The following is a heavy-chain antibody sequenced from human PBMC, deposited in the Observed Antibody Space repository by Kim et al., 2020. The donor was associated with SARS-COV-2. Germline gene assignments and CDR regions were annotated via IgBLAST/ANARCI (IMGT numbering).Heavy chain of an antibody. CDR2: IYYSGST. CDR3: ARHRSLWFGELLGGVDP. D-gene: IGHD3-10*01. Sequence: SETLSLTCTVSGGSISSSSYYWGWIRQPPGKGLEWIGSIYYSGSTYYNPSLKSRVTISVDTSKNQFSLKLSSVTAADTAVYYCARHRSLWFGELLGGVDPWGQGTLVTVSS. CDR1: GGSISSSSYY. J-gene: IGHJ5*02. V-gene: IGHV4-39*01.